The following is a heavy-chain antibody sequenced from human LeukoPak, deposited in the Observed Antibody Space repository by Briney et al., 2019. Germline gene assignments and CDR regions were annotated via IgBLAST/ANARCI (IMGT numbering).Heavy chain of an antibody. D-gene: IGHD3-22*01. CDR3: AREGFGYYDSSGYTSYFDY. Sequence: GGSLRLSCAASGFTFSSYAMSWVRQAPVKGLEWVSAISGSGGSTYYADSVKGRFTISRDNSKNTLYLQMNSLRAEGTAVYYCAREGFGYYDSSGYTSYFDYWGQGTLVTVSS. CDR1: GFTFSSYA. V-gene: IGHV3-23*01. J-gene: IGHJ4*02. CDR2: ISGSGGST.